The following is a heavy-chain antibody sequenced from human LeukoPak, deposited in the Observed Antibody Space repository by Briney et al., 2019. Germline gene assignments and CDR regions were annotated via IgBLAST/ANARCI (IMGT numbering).Heavy chain of an antibody. J-gene: IGHJ5*02. V-gene: IGHV3-53*01. Sequence: GGSLRLSCAASGFPVSSNYMSWVRQAPGKGLEWVSLLYSDGFTKYYADSVKGRFTISRDNSKNTLYLQMNSLRADDTAVYYCARARPVKGSMTYYRAPLPHFFDPWGQGTLVTVSS. CDR3: ARARPVKGSMTYYRAPLPHFFDP. CDR2: LYSDGFT. D-gene: IGHD3-22*01. CDR1: GFPVSSNY.